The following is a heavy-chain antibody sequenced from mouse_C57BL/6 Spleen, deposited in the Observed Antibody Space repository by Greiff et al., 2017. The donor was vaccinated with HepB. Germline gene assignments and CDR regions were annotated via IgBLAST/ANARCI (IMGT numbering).Heavy chain of an antibody. J-gene: IGHJ3*01. Sequence: EVMLVESGGGLVKPGGSLKLSCAASGFTFSDYGMHWVRQAPEKGLEWVAYISSGSSTIYYADTVKGRFTISRDNAKNTLFLQMTSLRSEDTAMYYGERSYYSNHEGFAYWGQGTLVTVSA. D-gene: IGHD2-5*01. CDR3: ERSYYSNHEGFAY. CDR1: GFTFSDYG. CDR2: ISSGSSTI. V-gene: IGHV5-17*01.